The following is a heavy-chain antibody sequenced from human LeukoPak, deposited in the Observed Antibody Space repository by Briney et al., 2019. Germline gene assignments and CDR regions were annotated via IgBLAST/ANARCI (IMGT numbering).Heavy chain of an antibody. J-gene: IGHJ2*01. Sequence: QPGGSLRLSCAASGFTFSSYGMHWVRQAPGKGLEWVAFIRYDGSNKYYADSVRGRFTISRDNSKNTLYLQMNSLRAEDTALYYCAKSPPASLITMIVDYWYFDLWGRGTLVTVSS. CDR2: IRYDGSNK. CDR1: GFTFSSYG. CDR3: AKSPPASLITMIVDYWYFDL. D-gene: IGHD3-22*01. V-gene: IGHV3-30*02.